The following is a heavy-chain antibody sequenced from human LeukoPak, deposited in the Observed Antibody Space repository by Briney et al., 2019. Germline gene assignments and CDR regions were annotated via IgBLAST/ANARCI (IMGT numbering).Heavy chain of an antibody. CDR1: GGSITSRSYY. D-gene: IGHD6-19*01. V-gene: IGHV4-39*07. CDR2: IYYSGST. J-gene: IGHJ4*02. Sequence: SETLSLTCTVSGGSITSRSYYWGWIRQPPGKGLEWIGTIYYSGSTFYNPSLRSRVTISLDTSKNLFSLKLNSVTAADTAVYYCARYKGEWLIRPDSDYWGQGTLVTVSS. CDR3: ARYKGEWLIRPDSDY.